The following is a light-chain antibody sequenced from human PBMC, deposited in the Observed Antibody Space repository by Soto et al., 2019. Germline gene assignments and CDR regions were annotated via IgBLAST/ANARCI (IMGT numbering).Light chain of an antibody. J-gene: IGKJ2*01. V-gene: IGKV3-20*01. Sequence: EIVLTQSPGTLYLSPGERATLSCRASQSVSSSYLAWYQQKPGQAPRLLIYGAFSRATGIPDMFSGSGSGTDFTLTISRLEPEDFAVYYCQQYGSSPPYTFGQGTKLEIK. CDR3: QQYGSSPPYT. CDR1: QSVSSSY. CDR2: GAF.